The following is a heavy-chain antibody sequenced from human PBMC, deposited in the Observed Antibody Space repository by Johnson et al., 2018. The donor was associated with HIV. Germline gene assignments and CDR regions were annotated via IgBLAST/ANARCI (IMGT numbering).Heavy chain of an antibody. D-gene: IGHD2-21*01. J-gene: IGHJ3*02. Sequence: QVQLVESGGGLVKPGGSLRLSCAASGFTFSDNYMTWIRQAPGKGLDWVSGINWNGGSSGHVDSVKGRFTISRDNAKNSLYLQMNSLRAEDTAVYYCARDGPSVGIGRGDAFDIWGQGTMVTVSS. V-gene: IGHV3-11*04. CDR1: GFTFSDNY. CDR3: ARDGPSVGIGRGDAFDI. CDR2: INWNGGSS.